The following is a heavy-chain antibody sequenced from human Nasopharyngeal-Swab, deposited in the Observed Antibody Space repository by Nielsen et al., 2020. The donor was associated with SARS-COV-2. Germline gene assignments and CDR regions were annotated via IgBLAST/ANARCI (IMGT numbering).Heavy chain of an antibody. V-gene: IGHV2-5*02. J-gene: IGHJ4*02. CDR2: IYWDDDK. CDR1: GFSLSTSGVG. D-gene: IGHD2-15*01. Sequence: SGPTLVNPTQTLTLTCTFSGFSLSTSGVGVGWIRQPPGKALEWLALIYWDDDKRYSPSLKSRLTITKDTSKNQVVLTMTNMDPVDTATYYCAHRRGRYCSGGSCYYFDYWGQGTLVTVSS. CDR3: AHRRGRYCSGGSCYYFDY.